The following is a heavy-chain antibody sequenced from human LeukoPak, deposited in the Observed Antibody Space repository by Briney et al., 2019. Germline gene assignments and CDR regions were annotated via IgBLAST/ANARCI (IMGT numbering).Heavy chain of an antibody. CDR1: GFTFSSYS. D-gene: IGHD6-19*01. CDR2: ISSSSSTI. Sequence: PGGSLRLSCAASGFTFSSYSMNWVRQAPGKGLEWVSYISSSSSTIYYADSVKGRFTVSRDNSKNTLYLQMNSLRAEDTAVYYCARCKGGWSDHFYGMDVWGQGTTVTVSS. J-gene: IGHJ6*02. V-gene: IGHV3-48*01. CDR3: ARCKGGWSDHFYGMDV.